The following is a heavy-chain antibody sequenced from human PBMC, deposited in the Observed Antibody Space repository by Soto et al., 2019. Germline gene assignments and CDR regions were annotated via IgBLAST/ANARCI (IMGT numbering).Heavy chain of an antibody. CDR2: IFYNGGT. J-gene: IGHJ4*02. CDR1: GGSISGHY. Sequence: SETLSLTCTVSGGSISGHYWTWIRQPPGKGLEWIGYIFYNGGTNYNPSLKSRVTISVDTSKNQFSLKLSSVSAADTAVYYCARVGSSGWSPDYWGPGTLVPVSS. V-gene: IGHV4-59*11. D-gene: IGHD6-19*01. CDR3: ARVGSSGWSPDY.